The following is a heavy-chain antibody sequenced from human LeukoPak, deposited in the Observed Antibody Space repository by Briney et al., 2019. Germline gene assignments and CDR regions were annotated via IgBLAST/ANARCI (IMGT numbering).Heavy chain of an antibody. CDR2: ISSSSNYI. Sequence: GGSLRLSCAASGFTFSSYSMNWVRQAPGKGLEWVSSISSSSNYIYYADSVKGRFTISRDNAKNSLYLQMNSLRAEDTAVYYCATARGYNYGSFDYWGQGTLVTVSS. CDR3: ATARGYNYGSFDY. J-gene: IGHJ4*02. CDR1: GFTFSSYS. D-gene: IGHD5-18*01. V-gene: IGHV3-21*01.